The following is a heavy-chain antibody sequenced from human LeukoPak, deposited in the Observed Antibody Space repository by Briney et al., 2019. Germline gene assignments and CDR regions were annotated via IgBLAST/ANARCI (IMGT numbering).Heavy chain of an antibody. D-gene: IGHD3-9*01. V-gene: IGHV4-34*01. CDR3: ARTGYDISTGPSIPFDY. Sequence: TSETLSLTCAVYGGSFSGYYWSWIRQPPGKGLEWIGEINHSGSTNYNPSLKSRVTISVDTSKNQFSLKLSSVTAAYTAVYYCARTGYDISTGPSIPFDYWGQGTLVTVSS. J-gene: IGHJ4*02. CDR2: INHSGST. CDR1: GGSFSGYY.